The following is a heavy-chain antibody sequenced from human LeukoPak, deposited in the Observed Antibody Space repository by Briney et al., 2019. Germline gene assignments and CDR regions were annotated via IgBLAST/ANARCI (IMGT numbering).Heavy chain of an antibody. CDR3: ARQYGAGSSYSPVVDL. CDR2: IYSSGST. J-gene: IGHJ4*02. Sequence: PSETLSLTCTVAGGFIISHYYWDWIRQPPGKGLEWIGRIYSSGSTYYNPSLKSRVTISVDTSKNQFSLKLNSLTAAETAVYYCARQYGAGSSYSPVVDLWGQGTLVTVSS. D-gene: IGHD3-10*01. V-gene: IGHV4-39*01. CDR1: GGFIISHYY.